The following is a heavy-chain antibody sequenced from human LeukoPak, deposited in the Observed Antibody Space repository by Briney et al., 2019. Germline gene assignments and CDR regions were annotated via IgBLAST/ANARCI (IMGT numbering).Heavy chain of an antibody. CDR1: GYTFTSYY. CDR2: INPSGGST. CDR3: ARGGFVVPAAHLYYYYMDV. J-gene: IGHJ6*03. D-gene: IGHD2-2*01. Sequence: ASVKVSCKASGYTFTSYYMHWVRQAPGQGLEWMGIINPSGGSTSYAQKFQGRVTMTRDMSTSTVYMELSSLRSEDTAVYYCARGGFVVPAAHLYYYYMDVWGKGTTVTISS. V-gene: IGHV1-46*01.